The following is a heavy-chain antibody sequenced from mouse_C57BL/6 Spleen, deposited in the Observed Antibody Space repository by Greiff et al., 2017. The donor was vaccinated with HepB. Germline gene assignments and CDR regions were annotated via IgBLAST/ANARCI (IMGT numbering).Heavy chain of an antibody. CDR1: GYTFTSYW. CDR2: IHPNSGST. V-gene: IGHV1-64*01. Sequence: QVQLQQPGAELVKPGASVKLSCKASGYTFTSYWMHWVKQRPGQGLEWIGMIHPNSGSTNYNEKFKSKATLTVDKSSSTAYMQLSSLTSEDSAVYYWASTGITTVVYWYFDVWGTGTTVTVSS. J-gene: IGHJ1*03. CDR3: ASTGITTVVYWYFDV. D-gene: IGHD1-1*01.